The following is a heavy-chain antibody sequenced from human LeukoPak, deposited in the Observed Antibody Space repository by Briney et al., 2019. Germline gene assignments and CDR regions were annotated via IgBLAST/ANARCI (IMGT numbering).Heavy chain of an antibody. D-gene: IGHD3-10*01. CDR3: ARHVTMVRGIIFYYYGMDV. CDR2: IYPTDSDT. V-gene: IGHV5-51*01. Sequence: GESLKISCKVSGYSFTTYWIGWVRQMPGKGLEWMGIIYPTDSDTKSSPSFQGQVTISADKSISTAYLQWSSLKASDTAMYYCARHVTMVRGIIFYYYGMDVWGQGTTVTVSS. CDR1: GYSFTTYW. J-gene: IGHJ6*02.